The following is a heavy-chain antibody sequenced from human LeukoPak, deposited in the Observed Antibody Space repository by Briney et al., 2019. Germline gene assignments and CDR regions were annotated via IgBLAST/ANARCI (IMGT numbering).Heavy chain of an antibody. J-gene: IGHJ3*02. Sequence: ASVKVSCKECGYSFTSYGISWVRQAPGQGLEWMVWISAYNGNKNYAQKPQGRVTMITDTTTITAYMEPGSLRSDDPAVYYCWRGLTYSSGYAPDAFDIGGQGTMVTVSS. CDR2: ISAYNGNK. CDR1: GYSFTSYG. CDR3: WRGLTYSSGYAPDAFDI. D-gene: IGHD3-22*01. V-gene: IGHV1-18*01.